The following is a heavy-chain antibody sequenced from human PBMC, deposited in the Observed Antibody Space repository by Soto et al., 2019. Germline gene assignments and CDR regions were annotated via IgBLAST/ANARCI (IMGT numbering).Heavy chain of an antibody. V-gene: IGHV3-23*01. J-gene: IGHJ6*02. Sequence: EVQLLESGGGLVQPGGSLRLSCAASGFTFSSYAMSWVRQAPGKGLEWVSAISGSGGSTYYADSVKGRFTISRDNSKNTLYLQMNSLRAEDTAVYYCANLPLRSQTRNYYYGMDVWGQGTTVTVSS. CDR1: GFTFSSYA. CDR3: ANLPLRSQTRNYYYGMDV. D-gene: IGHD4-17*01. CDR2: ISGSGGST.